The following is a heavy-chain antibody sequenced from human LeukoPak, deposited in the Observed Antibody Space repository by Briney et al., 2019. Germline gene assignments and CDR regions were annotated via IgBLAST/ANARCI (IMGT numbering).Heavy chain of an antibody. Sequence: QTGRSLRLSCAASGFSFSSFAMTWVRQPPRQGPHLVSLSSGNGSTTYFSDSVKERFSISRGNSNNNLYFQMHSPRVDVTGTEYFVKGYSSGRSYQVWGPGTLVTVSS. CDR3: VKGYSSGRSYQV. J-gene: IGHJ1*01. CDR2: SSGNGSTT. CDR1: GFSFSSFA. V-gene: IGHV3-23*01. D-gene: IGHD5-18*01.